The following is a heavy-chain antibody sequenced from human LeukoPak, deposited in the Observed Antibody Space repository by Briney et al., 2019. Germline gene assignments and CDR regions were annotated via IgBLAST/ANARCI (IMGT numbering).Heavy chain of an antibody. V-gene: IGHV3-7*03. CDR1: GFTFSSYW. CDR2: IKQDGSEK. D-gene: IGHD5-18*01. CDR3: ARLVDTAMVTEHYFDY. Sequence: QSGGSLRLSCAPSGFTFSSYWMSWVRQAPGKGLEWVANIKQDGSEKYYVDSVKGRFTISRDNAKNSLYLQMNSLRAEDTAVYYCARLVDTAMVTEHYFDYWGQGTLVTVSS. J-gene: IGHJ4*02.